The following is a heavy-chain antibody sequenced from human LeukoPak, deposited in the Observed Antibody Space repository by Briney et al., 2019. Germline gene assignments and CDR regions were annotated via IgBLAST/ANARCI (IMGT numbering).Heavy chain of an antibody. V-gene: IGHV6-1*01. D-gene: IGHD6-13*01. J-gene: IGHJ5*02. CDR2: TYYRSKWYN. CDR3: AGEGAAAGTGSRRFWFDP. Sequence: SQSLSLTCAISGDSVSSNSAAWNWIRQSPSRGLEWLGRTYYRSKWYNDYAVSVKSRISINPDTSKNRFSLQLNSVTPEDTAVYYCAGEGAAAGTGSRRFWFDPWGQGTLVTVSS. CDR1: GDSVSSNSAA.